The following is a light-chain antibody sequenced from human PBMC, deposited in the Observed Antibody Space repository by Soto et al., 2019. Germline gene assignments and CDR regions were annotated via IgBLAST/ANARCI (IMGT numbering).Light chain of an antibody. J-gene: IGLJ3*02. Sequence: QSALTQPASVSGSPGQSITISCTGTSSDVGGYNYVSWYRHHPGSAPKLMIYEVTSRLSGVSNRFSGSKSGNTASLTISGLQAEDEADYYCNSYSSSQSWVFGGGTQLTVL. V-gene: IGLV2-14*01. CDR1: SSDVGGYNY. CDR2: EVT. CDR3: NSYSSSQSWV.